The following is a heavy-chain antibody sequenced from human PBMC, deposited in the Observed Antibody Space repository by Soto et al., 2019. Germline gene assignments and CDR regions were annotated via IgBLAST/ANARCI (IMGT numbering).Heavy chain of an antibody. CDR2: INPDNGHT. J-gene: IGHJ4*02. CDR1: GYTFTSYA. CDR3: ARRITLPTPLCY. Sequence: ASVKVSCTASGYTFTSYAIHWVRQAPGQKLEWMGWINPDNGHTKYSQKFQGRVTITRDSSASTAYMELSSLRSDDTAVYYCARRITLPTPLCYWGQGTLVSVS. D-gene: IGHD1-20*01. V-gene: IGHV1-3*01.